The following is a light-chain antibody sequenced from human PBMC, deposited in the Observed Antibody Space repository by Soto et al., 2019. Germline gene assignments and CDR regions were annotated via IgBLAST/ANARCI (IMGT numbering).Light chain of an antibody. CDR2: STT. J-gene: IGLJ2*01. CDR3: VLYYGGAHVV. CDR1: TGPVTTSHY. V-gene: IGLV7-43*01. Sequence: QAVVTQEPSLSVYPGGTVTLTCASSTGPVTTSHYPNWFQQKPGQPPRSLIYSTTNTHSWTPARFSGSLLGGKAALTLSGVLPEDEADYYCVLYYGGAHVVFGGGTNLTVL.